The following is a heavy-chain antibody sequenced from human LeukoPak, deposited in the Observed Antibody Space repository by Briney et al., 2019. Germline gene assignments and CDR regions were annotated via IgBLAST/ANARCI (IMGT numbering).Heavy chain of an antibody. CDR2: IGTAGDT. D-gene: IGHD6-19*01. J-gene: IGHJ4*02. CDR1: GFTFSSYD. V-gene: IGHV3-13*01. Sequence: GGSLRLSCAASGFTFSSYDMHWVRQATGKGLEWVSAIGTAGDTYYPGSVKGRFTISRENAKNSLYLQMDSLRAGDTAVYYCARVGADGSGWYYFDYWGQGTLVTVSS. CDR3: ARVGADGSGWYYFDY.